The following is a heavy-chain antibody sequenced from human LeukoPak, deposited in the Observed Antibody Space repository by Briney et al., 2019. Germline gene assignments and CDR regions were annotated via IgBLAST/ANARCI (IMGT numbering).Heavy chain of an antibody. V-gene: IGHV4-39*02. D-gene: IGHD5-12*01. CDR3: AREGREWLRLGGYFDY. J-gene: IGHJ4*02. CDR2: VYYSGST. CDR1: GGSISSTTYY. Sequence: SETLSLTCSASGGSISSTTYYWGWIRQPPVKGLEWIGSVYYSGSTSDNPSLKSRVTIFVDTSKNQFPLKLISVTAADTSVYYCAREGREWLRLGGYFDYWGQGTLGTVSS.